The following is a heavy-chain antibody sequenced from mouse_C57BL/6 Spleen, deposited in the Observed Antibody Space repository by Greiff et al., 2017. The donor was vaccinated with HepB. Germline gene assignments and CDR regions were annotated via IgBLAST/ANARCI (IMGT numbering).Heavy chain of an antibody. CDR3: ASGGYYITPDD. D-gene: IGHD2-12*01. CDR1: GYTFTSYW. V-gene: IGHV1-55*01. J-gene: IGHJ2*01. CDR2: IYPGGGST. Sequence: QVQLQQPGAELVKPGASVKMSCKASGYTFTSYWITWVKQRPGQGLEWIGDIYPGGGSTNYNEKLKSKATMTVDTPSSTAYLHRSSLTSEDSAVFYCASGGYYITPDDWGQGTTLTVSS.